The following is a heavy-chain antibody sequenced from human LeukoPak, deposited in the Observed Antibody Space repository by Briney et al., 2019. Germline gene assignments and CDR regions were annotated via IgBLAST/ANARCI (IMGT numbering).Heavy chain of an antibody. D-gene: IGHD3-9*01. Sequence: GGSLRLSCAASGFTFSSYEMNWVRQAPGKGLEWVSYISSSGSTIYYADSVKGRFTISRDNAKNSLYPQMNSLRAEDTAVYYCAGEGYFDWFFPIYWGQGTLVTVSS. J-gene: IGHJ4*02. CDR1: GFTFSSYE. CDR3: AGEGYFDWFFPIY. CDR2: ISSSGSTI. V-gene: IGHV3-48*03.